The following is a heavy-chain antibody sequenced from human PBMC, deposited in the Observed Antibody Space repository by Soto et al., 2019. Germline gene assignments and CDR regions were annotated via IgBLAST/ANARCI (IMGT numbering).Heavy chain of an antibody. Sequence: ETLSLTCTVSGGSISSSSYYWGWIRQPPGKGLEWIGSIYYSGSTYYNPSLKSRVTISVDTSKNQFSLKLSSVTAADTAVYYCAIPRGYSYGFDYWGQGTLVTVSS. D-gene: IGHD5-18*01. CDR2: IYYSGST. V-gene: IGHV4-39*01. CDR3: AIPRGYSYGFDY. CDR1: GGSISSSSYY. J-gene: IGHJ4*02.